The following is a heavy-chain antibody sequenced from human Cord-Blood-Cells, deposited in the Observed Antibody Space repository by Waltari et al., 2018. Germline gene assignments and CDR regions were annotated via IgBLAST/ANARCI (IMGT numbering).Heavy chain of an antibody. D-gene: IGHD7-27*01. CDR2: IFANDEK. V-gene: IGHV2-26*01. CDR3: ARIPLRTGDHVY. Sequence: QVTLKESGPVLVKPTETLTLTCTVSGFSLSNARMGVSLIRQPPGKALEWLAHIFANDEKSYSTALKSRLTISKDTSKGQVVLTNTNMDPVDTATYDCARIPLRTGDHVYWGQGTLVTVSS. J-gene: IGHJ4*02. CDR1: GFSLSNARMG.